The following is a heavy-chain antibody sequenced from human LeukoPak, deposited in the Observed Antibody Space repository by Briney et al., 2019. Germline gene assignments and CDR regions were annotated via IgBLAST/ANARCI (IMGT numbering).Heavy chain of an antibody. CDR2: IWYDGSNK. CDR3: AREILWSGYYTSSNWFDP. Sequence: GGSLRLSCAASGFTFSSYGMHWVRQAPGRGLEWVAVIWYDGSNKYYADSVKDRFTISRDNSKNTLYLQMNSLRAEDTAVYYCAREILWSGYYTSSNWFDPWGQGTLVTVSS. D-gene: IGHD3-3*01. J-gene: IGHJ5*02. V-gene: IGHV3-33*01. CDR1: GFTFSSYG.